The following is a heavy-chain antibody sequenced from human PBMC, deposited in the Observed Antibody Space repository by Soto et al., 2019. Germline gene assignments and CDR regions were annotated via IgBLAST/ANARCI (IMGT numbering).Heavy chain of an antibody. CDR1: GFTFSSYG. Sequence: HPGGSLRLSCAASGFTFSSYGMHWVRQAPGKGLEWVAVISYDGSNKYYADSVKGRFTISRDNSKNTLYLQMNSLRPEDTAVYYCAKVGHGSGKGFDYWGQGTLVTVYS. D-gene: IGHD3-10*01. CDR2: ISYDGSNK. V-gene: IGHV3-30*18. CDR3: AKVGHGSGKGFDY. J-gene: IGHJ4*02.